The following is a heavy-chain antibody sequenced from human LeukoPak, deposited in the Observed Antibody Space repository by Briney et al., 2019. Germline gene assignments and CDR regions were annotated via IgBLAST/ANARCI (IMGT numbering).Heavy chain of an antibody. CDR2: IIPIFGTA. V-gene: IGHV1-69*05. CDR3: ARINGRRRPYYYDSSGYYSDAFDI. D-gene: IGHD3-22*01. CDR1: GGTFSSYA. Sequence: GSSVKVSCKASGGTFSSYAIGWVRQAPGQGLEWMGRIIPIFGTANYAQKFQGRVTITTDESTSTAYMELSSLRSEDTAVYYCARINGRRRPYYYDSSGYYSDAFDIWGQGTMVTVSS. J-gene: IGHJ3*02.